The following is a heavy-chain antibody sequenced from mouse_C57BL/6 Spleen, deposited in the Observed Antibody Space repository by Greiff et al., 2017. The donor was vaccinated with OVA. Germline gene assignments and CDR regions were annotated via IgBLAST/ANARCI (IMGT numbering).Heavy chain of an antibody. V-gene: IGHV5-17*01. CDR2: ISSGSSTI. CDR3: AKPYDPRRRYAMDY. CDR1: GFTFSDYG. J-gene: IGHJ4*01. Sequence: DVHLVESGGGLVKPGGSLKLSCAASGFTFSDYGMHWVRQAPEKGLEWVAYISSGSSTIYYADTVKGRFTISRDNAKNTLFLQMTSLRSEDTAMYYCAKPYDPRRRYAMDYWGQGTSVTVSS. D-gene: IGHD2-3*01.